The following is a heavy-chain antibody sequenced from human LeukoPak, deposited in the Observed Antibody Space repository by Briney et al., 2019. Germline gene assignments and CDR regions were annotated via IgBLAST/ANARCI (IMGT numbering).Heavy chain of an antibody. CDR3: ARAAVDIVVVPAATYFDY. D-gene: IGHD2-2*01. J-gene: IGHJ4*02. CDR1: GGSFSGYY. Sequence: PSETLSLTCAVYGGSFSGYYWSWIRQPPGKGLEWIGEINHSGSTNYNPSLKSRVTISVDTSKNQFSLKLSSVTAADTAVYYCARAAVDIVVVPAATYFDYWGQGTLVTASS. V-gene: IGHV4-34*01. CDR2: INHSGST.